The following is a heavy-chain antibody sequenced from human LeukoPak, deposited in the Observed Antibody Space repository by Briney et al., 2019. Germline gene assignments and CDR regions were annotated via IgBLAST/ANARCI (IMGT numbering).Heavy chain of an antibody. Sequence: GGSLRLSCAASGFTFSSYEMNWVRQAPGKGLEWVSYISGSGSTIYYADSVKGRFTISRDNAKNSLYLQMNSLRAEDTAVYYCARTSYGDYAASVDYWGQGTLVTVSS. CDR1: GFTFSSYE. D-gene: IGHD4-17*01. V-gene: IGHV3-48*03. J-gene: IGHJ4*02. CDR3: ARTSYGDYAASVDY. CDR2: ISGSGSTI.